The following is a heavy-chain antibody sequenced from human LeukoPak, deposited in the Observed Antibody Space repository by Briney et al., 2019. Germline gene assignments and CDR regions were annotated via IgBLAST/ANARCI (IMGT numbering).Heavy chain of an antibody. J-gene: IGHJ4*02. D-gene: IGHD1-26*01. CDR2: IRYDGSNS. Sequence: GGSLRLSCVGSRFTFSSYGMHWVRQAPGEGLEWVAFIRYDGSNSYYIDSVKGRFTISRDNSKNTLYLQMNSLRAEDTAVYYCAKDAEVGAKGVFDYWGQGTLVTVSS. CDR1: RFTFSSYG. CDR3: AKDAEVGAKGVFDY. V-gene: IGHV3-30*02.